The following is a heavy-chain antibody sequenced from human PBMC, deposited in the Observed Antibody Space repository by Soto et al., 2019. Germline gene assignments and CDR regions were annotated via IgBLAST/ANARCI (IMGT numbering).Heavy chain of an antibody. CDR2: INHSGST. Sequence: SETLSLTCAVYGGSFSGYYWSWIRQPPGKGLEWIGEINHSGSTNYNPSLKSRVTISVDTSKNQFSLKLSSVTAADTAVYYCARGVYYDSSGYYGVYYYYYGMDVWGQGTTITVS. D-gene: IGHD3-22*01. V-gene: IGHV4-34*01. J-gene: IGHJ6*02. CDR1: GGSFSGYY. CDR3: ARGVYYDSSGYYGVYYYYYGMDV.